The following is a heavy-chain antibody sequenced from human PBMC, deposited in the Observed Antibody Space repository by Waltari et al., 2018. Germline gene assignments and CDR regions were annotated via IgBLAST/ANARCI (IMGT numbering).Heavy chain of an antibody. CDR3: ARVFRDGYNSPELEDAFDI. D-gene: IGHD5-12*01. CDR1: CGSISSGDSY. J-gene: IGHJ3*02. Sequence: QVQLQESGPGLVKPSQTLSLTRTVSCGSISSGDSYGSWHRPPPGEGLGWDGDNLYRWSNYFKPFLKGPVNISVGTSKNQFSLELGFVTAADTAVYYCARVFRDGYNSPELEDAFDIWGQGTMVTVSS. V-gene: IGHV4-31*01. CDR2: NLYRWSN.